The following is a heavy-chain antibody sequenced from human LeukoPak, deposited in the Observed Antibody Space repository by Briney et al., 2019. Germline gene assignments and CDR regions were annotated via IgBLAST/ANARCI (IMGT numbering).Heavy chain of an antibody. Sequence: EASVKVSCKASGYTFTSYGISWVRQAPGQGLEWMGWISAYNGNTNYAQKLQGRVTMTTDTSTSTAYMELRSLRSDDTAVYYCARDWDTMIGSWFDPWGQGTLVTVSS. CDR2: ISAYNGNT. D-gene: IGHD3-22*01. V-gene: IGHV1-18*01. J-gene: IGHJ5*02. CDR3: ARDWDTMIGSWFDP. CDR1: GYTFTSYG.